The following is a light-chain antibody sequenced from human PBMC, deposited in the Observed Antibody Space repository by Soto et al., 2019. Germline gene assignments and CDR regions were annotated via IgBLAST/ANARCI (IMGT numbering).Light chain of an antibody. Sequence: QSALTQPPSASGSPGQSVTISCTGTSSDVGGYKYVSWYQQHPGKAPKLMIYEVTKRPSGVPDRFSGSKSGNAASLTVSGLQAEDEADYYCSSYAGSNNLYVFGPGTKVTVL. J-gene: IGLJ1*01. CDR2: EVT. CDR1: SSDVGGYKY. CDR3: SSYAGSNNLYV. V-gene: IGLV2-8*01.